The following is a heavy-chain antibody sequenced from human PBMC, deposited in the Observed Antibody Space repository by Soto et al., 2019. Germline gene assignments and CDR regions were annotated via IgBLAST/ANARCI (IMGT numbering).Heavy chain of an antibody. J-gene: IGHJ2*01. Sequence: EVQLVESGGGLVQPGGSLRLSCAASGFTFSDHYMDWVRQALGKGLEWVGGTRNKANSYTTEDAESGKGRFTISRDDSKSLRDRQMNSLKTEDTAVYYCARIHRSGWYADLYFELWGRGTLVTVSS. CDR2: TRNKANSYTT. CDR3: ARIHRSGWYADLYFEL. CDR1: GFTFSDHY. D-gene: IGHD6-19*01. V-gene: IGHV3-72*01.